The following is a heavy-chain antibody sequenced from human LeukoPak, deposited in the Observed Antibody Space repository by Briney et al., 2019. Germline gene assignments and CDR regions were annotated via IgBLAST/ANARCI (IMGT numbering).Heavy chain of an antibody. CDR2: ISGSGGNT. J-gene: IGHJ6*03. CDR1: GFTSGDYG. V-gene: IGHV3-23*01. D-gene: IGHD3-10*01. Sequence: GGSLRLSCAASGFTSGDYGMGWVRQAPGKGLEWVSAISGSGGNTYYADSVKGRFTISRDNSKNTLYLQMNSLRAEDTAVYYCAKDRDFTMVRRVITGVDYYYYMDVWGKGTTVTVSS. CDR3: AKDRDFTMVRRVITGVDYYYYMDV.